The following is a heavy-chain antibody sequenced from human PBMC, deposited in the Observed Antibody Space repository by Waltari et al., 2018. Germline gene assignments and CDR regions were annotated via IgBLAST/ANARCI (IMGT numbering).Heavy chain of an antibody. Sequence: QVTLIQSGAELKKPGASVKTPSTVSGYTLTESSMHWLRPSPGKALEWMGDVDPEDGETIYAQKVQGIVTMTEDTSTDTAYMEMSSLRSEDTAVYYCATNSLYPSSSWVDAFDIWGQGTMVTVSS. CDR1: GYTLTESS. J-gene: IGHJ3*02. CDR3: ATNSLYPSSSWVDAFDI. CDR2: VDPEDGET. D-gene: IGHD6-13*01. V-gene: IGHV1-24*01.